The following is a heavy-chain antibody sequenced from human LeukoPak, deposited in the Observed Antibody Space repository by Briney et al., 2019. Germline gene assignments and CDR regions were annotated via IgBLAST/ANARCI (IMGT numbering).Heavy chain of an antibody. D-gene: IGHD6-13*01. CDR2: IYYSGST. CDR3: ARGEEGEFSAAAGTSGGIDY. V-gene: IGHV4-31*03. Sequence: SETLSLTCTVSGGSISSGGYYWSWIRQHPGKCLEWIGYIYYSGSTYYNPSLKSRVTISVDTSKNQFSLKLSSVTAADTAVYYCARGEEGEFSAAAGTSGGIDYWGQGTLVTVSS. J-gene: IGHJ4*02. CDR1: GGSISSGGYY.